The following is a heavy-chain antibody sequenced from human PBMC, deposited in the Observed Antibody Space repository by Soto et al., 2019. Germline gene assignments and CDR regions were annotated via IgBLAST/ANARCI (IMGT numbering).Heavy chain of an antibody. CDR2: IYPGDSDT. D-gene: IGHD1-20*01. CDR3: ARQIITGTPYYYYAMEV. CDR1: GYSFTTYW. Sequence: GESLKISCKVSGYSFTTYWIAWVRQMPGKGLEWMGIIYPGDSDTRYSLSFQGQVTISADKSISTAYLQWSSLKASDTAMYYCARQIITGTPYYYYAMEVWGKGTTGTV. V-gene: IGHV5-51*01. J-gene: IGHJ6*04.